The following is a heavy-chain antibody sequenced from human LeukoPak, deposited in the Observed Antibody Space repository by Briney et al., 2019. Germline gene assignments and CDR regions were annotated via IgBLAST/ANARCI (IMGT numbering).Heavy chain of an antibody. CDR3: ARDFWAYYGSGSYLL. CDR1: GYTFTGYY. Sequence: ASVKVSCKASGYTFTGYYMHWVRQAPGQGLEWMGWINPNSGGTNYAQKFQGRVTMTRDTSISTAYMELSRLRSDDTAVYYCARDFWAYYGSGSYLLWGQGTPVTVSS. J-gene: IGHJ4*02. D-gene: IGHD3-10*01. V-gene: IGHV1-2*02. CDR2: INPNSGGT.